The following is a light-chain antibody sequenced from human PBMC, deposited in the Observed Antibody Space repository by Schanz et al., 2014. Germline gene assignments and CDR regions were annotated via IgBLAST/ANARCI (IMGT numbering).Light chain of an antibody. J-gene: IGLJ3*02. CDR1: SSDVGGYNF. CDR3: CSLSADSTWV. Sequence: QSALTQPRSVSGSPGQSVTISCTGTSSDVGGYNFVSWYQQHPGKAPKVMIYDVSERPSGVPDRFSGSKSGNTASLTISGLQAEDEADYYCCSLSADSTWVFGGGTKLTVL. V-gene: IGLV2-11*01. CDR2: DVS.